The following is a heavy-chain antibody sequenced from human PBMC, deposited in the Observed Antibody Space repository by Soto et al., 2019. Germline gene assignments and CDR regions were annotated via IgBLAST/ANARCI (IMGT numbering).Heavy chain of an antibody. CDR1: GFTFSSYS. Sequence: EVQLVESGGGLVQPGGSLRLSCAASGFTFSSYSMNWVRQAPGKGLEWVSFISSSSSTIYYADSVKGRFTISRDNAKNSLYLQMNSLRAEDTAVYYYARDSGYSYAPLDYWGRGTLVTVSS. J-gene: IGHJ4*02. V-gene: IGHV3-48*01. CDR3: ARDSGYSYAPLDY. D-gene: IGHD5-18*01. CDR2: ISSSSSTI.